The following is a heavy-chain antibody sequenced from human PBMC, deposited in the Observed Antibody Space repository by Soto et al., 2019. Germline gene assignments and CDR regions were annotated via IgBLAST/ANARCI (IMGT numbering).Heavy chain of an antibody. D-gene: IGHD2-15*01. J-gene: IGHJ5*02. CDR1: GGTFSSYA. CDR3: ARQSSCSGGSCYPFYWFDP. CDR2: IIPIFGTA. V-gene: IGHV1-69*06. Sequence: SVKVSCKASGGTFSSYAISWVRQAPGQGLEWMGGIIPIFGTANYAQKFQGRVTITADKSTSTAYMELCSLRSEDTAVYYCARQSSCSGGSCYPFYWFDPWGQGTLVTVSS.